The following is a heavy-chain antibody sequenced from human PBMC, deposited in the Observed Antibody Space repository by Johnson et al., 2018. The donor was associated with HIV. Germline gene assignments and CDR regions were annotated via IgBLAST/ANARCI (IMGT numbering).Heavy chain of an antibody. CDR1: GFTFSSYG. CDR2: ISYDGSNK. J-gene: IGHJ3*02. V-gene: IGHV3-30*18. Sequence: QVQLVESGGGLVKPGGSLRLSCAASGFTFSSYGMHWVRQAPGKGLEWVAVISYDGSNKYYADSVKGRFTISRDNSKNTLYLQMNSLRDEDTAVYYCAKLFLTTDAVDIWGQGTMVTVSS. CDR3: AKLFLTTDAVDI. D-gene: IGHD3-22*01.